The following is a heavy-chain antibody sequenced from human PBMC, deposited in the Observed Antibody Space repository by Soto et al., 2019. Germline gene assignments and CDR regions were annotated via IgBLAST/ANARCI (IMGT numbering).Heavy chain of an antibody. CDR1: GGSISSYY. D-gene: IGHD3-22*01. V-gene: IGHV4-59*01. Sequence: PSETLSLTCTFSGGSISSYYWSWIRQPPGKGLEWIGYIYYSGSTNYNPSLKSRVTISVDTSKNQFSLKLSSVTAADTAVYYCARVSQDMIVVVLHANYWYYDLWGRGTLDIVSA. CDR3: ARVSQDMIVVVLHANYWYYDL. CDR2: IYYSGST. J-gene: IGHJ2*01.